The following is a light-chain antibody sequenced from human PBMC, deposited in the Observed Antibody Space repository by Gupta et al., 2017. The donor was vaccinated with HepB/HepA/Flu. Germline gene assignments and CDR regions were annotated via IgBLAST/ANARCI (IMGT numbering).Light chain of an antibody. J-gene: IGLJ3*02. Sequence: QSVLTQPPSASGTPGQRVTISCSGSSSNIGSNTVNWYQQLPGTAPKLLIYNNNQWPSGVPARFSGSKSGTSASLAISGLQSEDESDYYCAAWDDSLKGWVFGGGTKLTVL. CDR3: AAWDDSLKGWV. CDR1: SSNIGSNT. CDR2: NNN. V-gene: IGLV1-44*01.